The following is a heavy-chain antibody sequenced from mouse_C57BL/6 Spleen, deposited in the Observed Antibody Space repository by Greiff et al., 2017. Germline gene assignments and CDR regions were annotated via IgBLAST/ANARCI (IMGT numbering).Heavy chain of an antibody. CDR3: ATPYYSNYAWCAY. CDR1: GYTFTDYE. V-gene: IGHV1-15*01. Sequence: VQGVESGAELVRPGASVTLSCKASGYTFTDYEMHWVKQTPVPGLEWIGAIAPETGGTAYNQKFKGRAILPADQSSSTAYMELRSLTSYDSAVYYCATPYYSNYAWCAYWGQGALVTVSA. CDR2: IAPETGGT. D-gene: IGHD2-5*01. J-gene: IGHJ3*01.